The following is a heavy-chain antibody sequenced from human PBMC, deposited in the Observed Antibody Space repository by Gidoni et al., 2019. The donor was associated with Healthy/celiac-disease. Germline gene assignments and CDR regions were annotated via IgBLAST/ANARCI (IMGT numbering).Heavy chain of an antibody. D-gene: IGHD2-8*01. CDR3: ARERWYAFDI. Sequence: QVQLVESGGGVVQPGRSLRLSCEASGFPFSSYGMHWVRQAPGKGLEWVAVIWYDGSNKYYADSVKGRFTISRDNSKNTLYLQMNSLRAEDTAVYYCARERWYAFDIWGQGTMVTVSS. CDR1: GFPFSSYG. V-gene: IGHV3-33*01. CDR2: IWYDGSNK. J-gene: IGHJ3*02.